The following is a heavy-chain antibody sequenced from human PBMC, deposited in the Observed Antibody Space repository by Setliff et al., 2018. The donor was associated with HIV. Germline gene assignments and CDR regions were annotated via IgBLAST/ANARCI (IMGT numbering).Heavy chain of an antibody. CDR1: GGSINSGDYF. V-gene: IGHV4-31*03. CDR3: ARGPYFYGSGSNYNPKWFDP. Sequence: PSETLSLTCTVSGGSINSGDYFWSWIRQHPGKGLEWIGEINHSGSTNYNPSLKSRVTIFVDTSKNQFSLRLRSVTVADTAVYYCARGPYFYGSGSNYNPKWFDPWSQGTPVTVSS. CDR2: INHSGST. D-gene: IGHD3-10*01. J-gene: IGHJ5*02.